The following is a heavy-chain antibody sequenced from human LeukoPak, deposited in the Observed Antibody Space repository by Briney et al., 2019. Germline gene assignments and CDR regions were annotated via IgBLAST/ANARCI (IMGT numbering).Heavy chain of an antibody. CDR3: ARQGYTYGPFDY. CDR2: ISYSGST. J-gene: IGHJ4*02. CDR1: GGSISSYH. Sequence: PSETLSLTCTVSGGSISSYHWSWIRQPPGKALEWIGHISYSGSTNYNPSLKSRVTISVDTSKNQFSLKLTPVTAADTAVYYCARQGYTYGPFDYWGQGTLVTVSS. D-gene: IGHD5-18*01. V-gene: IGHV4-59*01.